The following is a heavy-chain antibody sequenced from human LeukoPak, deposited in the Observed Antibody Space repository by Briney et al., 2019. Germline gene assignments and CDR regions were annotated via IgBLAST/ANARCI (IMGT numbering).Heavy chain of an antibody. Sequence: ASVKVSCKASGYTFTSYGISWVRQAPGQGLEWMGWISAYNGNTNYAQKLQGRVTMTTDTSTSTAYMELRSLRSDDTAVYYCARIPIYDSSGYYFFGRYYYYYGMDVWGQGTTVTVSS. CDR2: ISAYNGNT. CDR1: GYTFTSYG. V-gene: IGHV1-18*01. J-gene: IGHJ6*02. D-gene: IGHD3-22*01. CDR3: ARIPIYDSSGYYFFGRYYYYYGMDV.